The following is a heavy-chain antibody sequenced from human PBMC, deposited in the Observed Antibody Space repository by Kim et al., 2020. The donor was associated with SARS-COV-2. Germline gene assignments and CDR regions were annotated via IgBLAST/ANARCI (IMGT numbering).Heavy chain of an antibody. Sequence: GGSLRLSCAASGFTFSSYNMSWVRQAPGKGLEWVSAISSSGSNIYSADSVKGRFTISRDNSKNPLYLQMNSLRAEDTAVYYCARVGVGKVGNDAFDIWGQGTMVTVSS. V-gene: IGHV3-21*04. J-gene: IGHJ3*02. CDR3: ARVGVGKVGNDAFDI. CDR2: ISSSGSNI. D-gene: IGHD1-26*01. CDR1: GFTFSSYN.